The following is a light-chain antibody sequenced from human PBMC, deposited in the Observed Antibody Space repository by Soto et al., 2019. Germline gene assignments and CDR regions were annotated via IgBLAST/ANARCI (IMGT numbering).Light chain of an antibody. CDR1: SSNIGSNY. Sequence: QSVLTQPPSASGTPGQRVTISCSGSSSNIGSNYVYWYQQLPGTAPKLLIYSNNQRHSGVPDRFSGSKSGTSASLAISGLRSEDDADYYCAAWDDSRSGPEVVVCGGTKLTVL. CDR2: SNN. V-gene: IGLV1-47*02. CDR3: AAWDDSRSGPEVV. J-gene: IGLJ2*01.